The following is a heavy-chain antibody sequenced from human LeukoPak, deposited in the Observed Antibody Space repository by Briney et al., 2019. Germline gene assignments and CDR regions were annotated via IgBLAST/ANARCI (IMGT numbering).Heavy chain of an antibody. CDR2: IYYSGST. D-gene: IGHD3-10*01. CDR3: ARFVYGSGKGFY. V-gene: IGHV4-39*01. J-gene: IGHJ4*02. CDR1: GGSISSSSYY. Sequence: SETLSLTCTVSGGSISSSSYYWGWIRQPPGKGLEWIGSIYYSGSTYYNPSLKSRVTISVDTSKNQFSLKLSSVTAADTAVYYCARFVYGSGKGFYWGQGTLVTVSS.